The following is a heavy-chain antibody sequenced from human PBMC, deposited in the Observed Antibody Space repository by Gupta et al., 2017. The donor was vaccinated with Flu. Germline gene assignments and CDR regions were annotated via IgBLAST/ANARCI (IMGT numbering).Heavy chain of an antibody. CDR3: AREAYYYASGY. J-gene: IGHJ4*02. V-gene: IGHV3-11*01. CDR1: GFTFSDSY. Sequence: QVQLVGSGGGLVKPGESLRLSCAASGFTFSDSYMSWIRQAPGKGLEWVSYISGSGTTIYYADSVKGRFTVSRDNAKKSLHLQMNSLRAEDTAVYYCAREAYYYASGYWGQGSLVTVSS. D-gene: IGHD3-10*01. CDR2: ISGSGTTI.